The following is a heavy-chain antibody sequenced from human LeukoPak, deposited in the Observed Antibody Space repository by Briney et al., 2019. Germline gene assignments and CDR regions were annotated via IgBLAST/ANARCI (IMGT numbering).Heavy chain of an antibody. D-gene: IGHD3-22*01. V-gene: IGHV3-21*01. CDR1: GFTFSSYG. J-gene: IGHJ4*02. Sequence: GGSLRLSCAASGFTFSSYGMNWVRQAPGKGLEWVSSISSSTSYIYYADSVKGRFTISRDNAKNSLFLQMNSLRAEDTAVYYCAKRLYYYDSSGWELSYFDYWGQGTLVTVSS. CDR2: ISSSTSYI. CDR3: AKRLYYYDSSGWELSYFDY.